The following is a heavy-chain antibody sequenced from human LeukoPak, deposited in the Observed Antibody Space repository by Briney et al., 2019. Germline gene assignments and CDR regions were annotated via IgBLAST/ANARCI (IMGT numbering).Heavy chain of an antibody. V-gene: IGHV4-34*01. J-gene: IGHJ4*02. Sequence: PSETLSLTCAVYGGSFSGYYWSWIRQPPGKGLEWIGEINHSGSTNYNPSLKSRVTISVDTSKNQFSLKLSSVTAADTAVYYCARFPRYYDSSGYSVDYWGQGTLVTVSS. CDR1: GGSFSGYY. CDR2: INHSGST. CDR3: ARFPRYYDSSGYSVDY. D-gene: IGHD3-22*01.